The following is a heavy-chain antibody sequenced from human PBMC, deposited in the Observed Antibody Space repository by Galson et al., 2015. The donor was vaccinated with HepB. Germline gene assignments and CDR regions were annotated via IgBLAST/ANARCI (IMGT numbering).Heavy chain of an antibody. D-gene: IGHD4/OR15-4a*01. Sequence: SLRLSCAASGFVVNSGYISWVRQAPGRGLEWVSIIYDDGRTFYSDSVTGRFIISRDISRNSLHLQMRSLRADDTALYYCVHAPLANLAFHWGQGTLVTVSS. J-gene: IGHJ4*01. CDR3: VHAPLANLAFH. CDR1: GFVVNSGY. V-gene: IGHV3-53*01. CDR2: IYDDGRT.